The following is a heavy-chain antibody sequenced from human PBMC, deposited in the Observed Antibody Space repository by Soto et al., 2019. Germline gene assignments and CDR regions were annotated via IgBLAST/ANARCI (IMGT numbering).Heavy chain of an antibody. CDR1: GYTFTSYY. Sequence: QVQLVQSGAEVKKPGASVKVSCKASGYTFTSYYMHWVRQAPGQGLEWMGIINPSGGSTTYAQKFQGRVTMTRDTSTSTVYMELSSLRSEDTAVYDCARELYTGMVATGYWGQGTLVTVAS. J-gene: IGHJ4*02. V-gene: IGHV1-46*01. CDR3: ARELYTGMVATGY. D-gene: IGHD5-12*01. CDR2: INPSGGST.